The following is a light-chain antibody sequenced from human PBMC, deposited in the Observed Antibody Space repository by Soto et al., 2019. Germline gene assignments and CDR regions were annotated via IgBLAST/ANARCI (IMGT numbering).Light chain of an antibody. CDR3: QQYGSSLT. V-gene: IGKV1-5*03. J-gene: IGKJ5*01. CDR2: QAS. CDR1: QSTSSY. Sequence: DIQMTQSPSTLSASVGDRVTITCRASQSTSSYLAWYQQKPGKAPKLLIYQASSLENGVPSRFSGSGSGTDFTLTISRLEPEDFAVYYCQQYGSSLTFGQGTRLEIK.